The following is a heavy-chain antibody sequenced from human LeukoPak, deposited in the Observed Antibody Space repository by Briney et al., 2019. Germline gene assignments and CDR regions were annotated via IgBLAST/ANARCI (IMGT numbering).Heavy chain of an antibody. CDR2: VYYTGST. CDR1: GGSISSYY. Sequence: SETLSLTCTVSGGSISSYYWSWIRQPPGKGLAWSGYVYYTGSTNYNPSLKSRVTISVDTSKNQFSLRLSSVTAADTAVYYCARHLTISGSYPFDSWGQGTLVTVSS. J-gene: IGHJ4*02. V-gene: IGHV4-59*08. CDR3: ARHLTISGSYPFDS. D-gene: IGHD3-10*01.